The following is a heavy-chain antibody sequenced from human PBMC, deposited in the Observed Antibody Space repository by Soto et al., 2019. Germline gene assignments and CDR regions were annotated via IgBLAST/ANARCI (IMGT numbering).Heavy chain of an antibody. CDR3: AKAFPPLLRRYYYVDV. V-gene: IGHV3-64*04. J-gene: IGHJ6*03. CDR1: GFTLSRYA. D-gene: IGHD3-16*01. CDR2: ISSNGGST. Sequence: GGSLRLSCSASGFTLSRYAMHWVGQAPGKGLEYVSAISSNGGSTYYADSVKGRFTISRDNSKNTLYLQMNSLRAEDTAVYYCAKAFPPLLRRYYYVDVWGKGTTVTVSS.